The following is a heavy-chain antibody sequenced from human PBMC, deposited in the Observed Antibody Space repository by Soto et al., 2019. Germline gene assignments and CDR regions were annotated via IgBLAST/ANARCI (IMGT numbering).Heavy chain of an antibody. CDR1: GFTFSSYS. CDR2: ISSSSSYI. D-gene: IGHD6-6*01. V-gene: IGHV3-21*01. Sequence: EVQLVESGGGLVKPGGSLRLSCAASGFTFSSYSMNWVRQAPGKGLEWVSSISSSSSYIYYADSVKGRFTISRDNAKNSLYLQMNSLRAEDTAVYDCARDLYSSSARDFDYWGQGTLVTVSS. J-gene: IGHJ4*02. CDR3: ARDLYSSSARDFDY.